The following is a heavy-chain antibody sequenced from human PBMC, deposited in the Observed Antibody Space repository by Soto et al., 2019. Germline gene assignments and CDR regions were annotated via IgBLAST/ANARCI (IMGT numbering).Heavy chain of an antibody. CDR1: GGSISSHGYY. CDR3: ATERWGAHGSPAGWFAP. D-gene: IGHD3-16*01. J-gene: IGHJ5*02. V-gene: IGHV4-31*04. CDR2: IFNSGTT. Sequence: QVRLQESGPGLVKPSKTLSLTCSVSGGSISSHGYYWTWIRQQPGQSLEGIVHIFNSGTTSYNQSIQSRVTISSATSANQFSLNLTSVTAAETAVYCCATERWGAHGSPAGWFAPWGRGTLVSVSS.